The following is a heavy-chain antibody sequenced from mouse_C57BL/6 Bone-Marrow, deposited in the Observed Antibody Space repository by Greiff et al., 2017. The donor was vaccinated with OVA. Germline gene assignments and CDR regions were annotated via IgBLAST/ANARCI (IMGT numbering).Heavy chain of an antibody. CDR3: ARYSYGSTWYFDV. V-gene: IGHV7-3*01. Sequence: EVKLVESGGGLVQPGGSLSLSCAASGFTFTDYYMSWVRQPPGKALEWLGFIRNKANGYTTEYSASVKGRFTISRDNSQSILYLQMNALRAEDSATYYCARYSYGSTWYFDVWGTGTTVTVSS. CDR2: IRNKANGYTT. CDR1: GFTFTDYY. J-gene: IGHJ1*03. D-gene: IGHD1-1*01.